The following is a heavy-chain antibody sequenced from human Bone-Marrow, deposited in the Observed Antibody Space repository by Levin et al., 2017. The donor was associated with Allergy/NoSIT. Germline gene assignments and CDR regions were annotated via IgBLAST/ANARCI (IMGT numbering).Heavy chain of an antibody. CDR3: ARSGLWFGETPYYYGMDV. V-gene: IGHV3-7*01. CDR2: IKQDGSEK. Sequence: GESLKISCAASGFTFSSYWMSWVRQAPGKGLEWVANIKQDGSEKYYVDSVKGRFTISRDNAKNSLYLQMNSLRAEDTAVYYCARSGLWFGETPYYYGMDVWGQGTTVTVSS. D-gene: IGHD3-10*01. J-gene: IGHJ6*02. CDR1: GFTFSSYW.